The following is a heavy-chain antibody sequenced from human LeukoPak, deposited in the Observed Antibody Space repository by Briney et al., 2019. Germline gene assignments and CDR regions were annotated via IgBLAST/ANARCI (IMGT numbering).Heavy chain of an antibody. CDR1: GFTLSDYY. D-gene: IGHD2-15*01. CDR3: ARDVRVAESAWFDP. CDR2: ISGSSRCT. V-gene: IGHV3-11*05. J-gene: IGHJ5*02. Sequence: GGSLRLSCAASGFTLSDYYMSWIRQAPGKGLEWVSYISGSSRCTNYADSVKGRFTISRDNTKNSLYLQMNSLRAEDTAVYYCARDVRVAESAWFDPWGQGTLVTVSS.